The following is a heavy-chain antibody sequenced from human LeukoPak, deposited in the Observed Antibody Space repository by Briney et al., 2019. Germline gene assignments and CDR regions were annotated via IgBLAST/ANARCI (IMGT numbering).Heavy chain of an antibody. CDR2: ISSSGSTI. CDR3: ASTARLDY. D-gene: IGHD5-18*01. J-gene: IGHJ4*02. Sequence: GGSLRLSCAASGFTFSNYEMNWVRQAPGKGLEWVSHISSSGSTIYYADSVKVRFTISRDNAKNSLYLQMNSLRAEDTAVYHCASTARLDYWGQGTLVTVSS. V-gene: IGHV3-48*03. CDR1: GFTFSNYE.